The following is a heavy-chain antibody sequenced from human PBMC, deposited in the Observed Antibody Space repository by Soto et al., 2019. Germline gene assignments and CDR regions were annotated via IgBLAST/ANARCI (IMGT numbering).Heavy chain of an antibody. CDR1: GFTFSSYS. CDR2: ISRSSSTI. V-gene: IGHV3-48*04. J-gene: IGHJ4*02. D-gene: IGHD3-22*01. Sequence: PGGSLRLSCAASGFTFSSYSMNWVRQAPGKGLEWVSYISRSSSTIYYADSVKGRFTISRDNAKNSLYLQMNSLRAEDTALYYCAKVDRSGYYSYYFDYWGQGTLVTVSS. CDR3: AKVDRSGYYSYYFDY.